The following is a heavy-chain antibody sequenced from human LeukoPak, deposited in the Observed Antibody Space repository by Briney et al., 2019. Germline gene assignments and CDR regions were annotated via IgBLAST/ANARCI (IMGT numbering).Heavy chain of an antibody. D-gene: IGHD3-9*01. CDR2: INTNTGNP. CDR3: ARGPDPDWDYYYYYGMDV. J-gene: IGHJ6*02. Sequence: ASVKVSCKASGYTFTTYAMNWVRQAPGQGLEWMGWINTNTGNPTYAQGFTGRFVFSLDTSVSTAYLQISSLKAEDTAVYYCARGPDPDWDYYYYYGMDVWGQGTTVTVSS. CDR1: GYTFTTYA. V-gene: IGHV7-4-1*02.